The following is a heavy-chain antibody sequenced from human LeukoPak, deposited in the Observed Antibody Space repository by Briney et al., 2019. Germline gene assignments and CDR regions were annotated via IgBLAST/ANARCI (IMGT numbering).Heavy chain of an antibody. V-gene: IGHV3-23*01. CDR1: GGSISTDAYY. Sequence: ETLSLTCTVSGGSISTDAYYWAWVRQAPGKGLEWVSGISGSGGSTYYADSVKGRFTISRDNSKNTLYLQMHSLSAEDTAVYYCARGGISEAGGLDVWGQGTTVTVSS. D-gene: IGHD6-13*01. J-gene: IGHJ6*02. CDR2: ISGSGGST. CDR3: ARGGISEAGGLDV.